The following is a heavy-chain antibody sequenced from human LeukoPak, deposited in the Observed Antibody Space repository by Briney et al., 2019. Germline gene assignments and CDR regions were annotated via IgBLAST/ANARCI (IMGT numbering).Heavy chain of an antibody. CDR3: AKEILGGFDY. Sequence: GGSLRLSWAASGXTFSSYGMHWVRQAPGKGLEWVAVIWYDGSNKYYADSVKGRFTISRDNSKNTLYLQMNSLRAEDTAVYYCAKEILGGFDYWGQGTLVTVSS. CDR2: IWYDGSNK. D-gene: IGHD3-3*01. CDR1: GXTFSSYG. V-gene: IGHV3-33*06. J-gene: IGHJ4*02.